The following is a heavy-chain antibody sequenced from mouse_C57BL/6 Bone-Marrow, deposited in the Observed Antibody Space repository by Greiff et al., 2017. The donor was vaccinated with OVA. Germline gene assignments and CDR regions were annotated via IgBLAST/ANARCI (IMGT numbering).Heavy chain of an antibody. J-gene: IGHJ2*01. CDR1: GYSITSGYY. Sequence: ASQSLSLTCSVTGYSITSGYYWNWIRQFPGNKLEWMGYISYDGSNNYNPSLKNRISITRDTSKNQFFLKLNSVTTEDTATYYCARAPYYFDYWGQGTTLTVSS. V-gene: IGHV3-6*01. CDR3: ARAPYYFDY. CDR2: ISYDGSN.